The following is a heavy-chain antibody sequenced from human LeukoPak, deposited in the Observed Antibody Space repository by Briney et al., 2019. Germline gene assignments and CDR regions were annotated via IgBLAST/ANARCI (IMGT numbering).Heavy chain of an antibody. CDR3: ARHERYGDHYFDY. D-gene: IGHD4-17*01. CDR1: GGSISSSSYY. Sequence: PSETLSLTCTVSGGSISSSSYYWGWLRQPPGKGLEWVGSIYYSGLTYYHPSLKSRLTISVDTSKNQFSLKLSSVTAADTAVYYCARHERYGDHYFDYWGQGTLVTVSS. V-gene: IGHV4-39*01. J-gene: IGHJ4*02. CDR2: IYYSGLT.